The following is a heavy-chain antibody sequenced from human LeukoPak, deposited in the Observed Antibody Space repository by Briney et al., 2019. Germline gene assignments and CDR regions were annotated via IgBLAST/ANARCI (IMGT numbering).Heavy chain of an antibody. J-gene: IGHJ5*02. D-gene: IGHD2-15*01. CDR1: GGTFSSYA. CDR3: ARDTYCSGGSCYGYNWFDP. Sequence: SVKVSCKAYGGTFSSYAISWVRQATGHVLDWMGRLIPIFCTANYAQKFQGRVTITTDESTSTAYMELSSLRSEDTAVYYCARDTYCSGGSCYGYNWFDPWGQGTLVTVSS. CDR2: LIPIFCTA. V-gene: IGHV1-69*05.